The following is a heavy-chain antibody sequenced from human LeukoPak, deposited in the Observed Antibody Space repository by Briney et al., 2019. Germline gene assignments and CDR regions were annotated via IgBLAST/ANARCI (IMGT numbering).Heavy chain of an antibody. V-gene: IGHV4-59*07. CDR2: IYYSGST. CDR3: ARTQEERDFWGGYSLYFDY. D-gene: IGHD3-3*01. CDR1: GGSISSYY. Sequence: PSDTLSLTRTLSGGSISSYYGSCPPPPPEKGVEGIGYIYYSGSTNYNPSLKSRVTISVDTSKNQFSLKLSSMTAADTAVYYCARTQEERDFWGGYSLYFDYWGQGTLVTVSS. J-gene: IGHJ4*02.